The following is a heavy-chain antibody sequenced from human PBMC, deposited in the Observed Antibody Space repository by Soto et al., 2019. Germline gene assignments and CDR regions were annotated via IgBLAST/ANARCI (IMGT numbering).Heavy chain of an antibody. D-gene: IGHD3-10*01. Sequence: QVQLVQSGAEVKKPGSSVKVSCKASGGTFSSYAISWVRQAPGQGLEWMGGIIPIFGTANYAQKFQGRVTSTADESTSTAYMELSSLRSEDTAVYYCARGGKITMVRGPNYYYYGMDVWGQGTTVTVSS. J-gene: IGHJ6*02. V-gene: IGHV1-69*01. CDR3: ARGGKITMVRGPNYYYYGMDV. CDR1: GGTFSSYA. CDR2: IIPIFGTA.